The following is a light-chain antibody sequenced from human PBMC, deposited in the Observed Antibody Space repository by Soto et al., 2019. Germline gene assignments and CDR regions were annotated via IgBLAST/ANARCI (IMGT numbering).Light chain of an antibody. J-gene: IGKJ1*01. CDR2: GAS. CDR1: QNIRSN. CDR3: QHYNNWPPWT. V-gene: IGKV3-15*01. Sequence: EIVMTQSPATLSVSPGERATLSCRASQNIRSNLAWYQQIPGQAPRLLIHGASTRATGIPARFSGSGSGTEFTLTISGLQSEDYAVYYCQHYNNWPPWTFGQGTKVEI.